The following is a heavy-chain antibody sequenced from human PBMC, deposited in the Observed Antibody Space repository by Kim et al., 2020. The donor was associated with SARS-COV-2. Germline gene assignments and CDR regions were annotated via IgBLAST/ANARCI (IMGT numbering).Heavy chain of an antibody. CDR3: AKESTVAIDY. D-gene: IGHD4-17*01. V-gene: IGHV3-33*06. Sequence: SNKYYADSLKGRFTISRENSKNTLYLQMNSLRAEDTAVYYCAKESTVAIDYWGQGTLVTVSS. CDR2: SNK. J-gene: IGHJ4*02.